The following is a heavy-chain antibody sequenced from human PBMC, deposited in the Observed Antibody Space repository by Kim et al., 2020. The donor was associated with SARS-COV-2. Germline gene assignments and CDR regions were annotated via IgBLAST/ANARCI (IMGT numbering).Heavy chain of an antibody. D-gene: IGHD3-3*01. J-gene: IGHJ4*02. CDR3: ARGGRITIL. Sequence: GSTYYNPSLKSRVTISVDTSKNQFSLKLSSVTAADTAVYYCARGGRITILWGQGTLVTVSS. CDR2: GST. V-gene: IGHV4-31*02.